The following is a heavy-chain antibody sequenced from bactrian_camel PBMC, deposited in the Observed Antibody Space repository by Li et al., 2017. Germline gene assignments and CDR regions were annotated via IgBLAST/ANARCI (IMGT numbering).Heavy chain of an antibody. Sequence: HVQLVESGGGSVQAGETLTLSCTASGFTFDDSARAWFRQVPGKECELVSFISADGSTYYANSVKGRFTISRDSRNNTLYLQMNSLKPEDTAMYYCAAGGRDCYSGPLIGDKYKYWGQGTQVTVS. CDR3: AAGGRDCYSGPLIGDKYKY. V-gene: IGHV3S63*01. J-gene: IGHJ4*01. D-gene: IGHD3*01. CDR1: GFTFDDSA. CDR2: ISADGST.